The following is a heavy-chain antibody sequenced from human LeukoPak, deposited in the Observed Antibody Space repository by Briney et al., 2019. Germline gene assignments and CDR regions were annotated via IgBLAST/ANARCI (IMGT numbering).Heavy chain of an antibody. D-gene: IGHD1-1*01. V-gene: IGHV4-59*01. CDR1: GGSISSYY. CDR3: ARGPTRYYFDY. Sequence: SETLSLTCTVSGGSISSYYWSWIRQSPGKGLQWIGYIFYSGSTNYNPSLKSRVTISVDRSKNQFSLNLTSVTAADTALYYCARGPTRYYFDYWGQGTLVTVSS. J-gene: IGHJ4*02. CDR2: IFYSGST.